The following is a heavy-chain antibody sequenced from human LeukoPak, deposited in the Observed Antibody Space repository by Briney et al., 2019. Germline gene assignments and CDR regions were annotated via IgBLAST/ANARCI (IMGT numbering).Heavy chain of an antibody. V-gene: IGHV4-39*01. J-gene: IGHJ4*02. CDR2: IFYSGST. D-gene: IGHD2-2*01. CDR1: GPSISSSSYY. Sequence: SETLSLTCTLSGPSISSSSYYWGWLRHPPGKGLEWIGCIFYSGSTYNNPSLKKRVTLSVDTSTNPSSLKPLSLTAAQPAVNYCACTRIGTATAVCDYWGQRTLVTLSS. CDR3: ACTRIGTATAVCDY.